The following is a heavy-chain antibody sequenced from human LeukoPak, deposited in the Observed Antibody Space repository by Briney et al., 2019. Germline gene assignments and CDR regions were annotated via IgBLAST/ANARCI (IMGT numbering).Heavy chain of an antibody. D-gene: IGHD3-22*01. CDR3: ARDPGRGYYDSSGYYVQ. CDR1: GGSISSGDYY. Sequence: SETLSLTCTVSGGSISSGDYYWTWIRQPPGKGLEWIGYIYYSGSTYYNPSLKSRVTILVDTSKNQFSLKLSSVTAADTAVYYCARDPGRGYYDSSGYYVQWGQGTLVTVSS. V-gene: IGHV4-30-4*08. CDR2: IYYSGST. J-gene: IGHJ4*02.